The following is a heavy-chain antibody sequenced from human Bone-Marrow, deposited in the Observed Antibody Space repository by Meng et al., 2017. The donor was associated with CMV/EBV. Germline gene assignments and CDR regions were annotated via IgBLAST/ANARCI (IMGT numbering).Heavy chain of an antibody. CDR3: ARHPFNYYDSSGYPHPFDY. D-gene: IGHD3-22*01. CDR2: IYYSGST. V-gene: IGHV4-39*01. J-gene: IGHJ4*02. Sequence: SETLSLTCTVSGGSISSSSYYWGWIRQPPGKGLEWIGSIYYSGSTYYNPSLKSRVTISVDTSKNQFSLKLSSVTAADTAVYYCARHPFNYYDSSGYPHPFDYWGQGTLVIVSS. CDR1: GGSISSSSYY.